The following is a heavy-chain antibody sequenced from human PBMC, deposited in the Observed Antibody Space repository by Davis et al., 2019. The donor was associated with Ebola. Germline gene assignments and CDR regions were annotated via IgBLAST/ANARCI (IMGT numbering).Heavy chain of an antibody. J-gene: IGHJ3*02. D-gene: IGHD5-24*01. CDR3: ARGWLRTGLDI. CDR1: GDSVSGKRGA. V-gene: IGHV6-1*01. Sequence: HSQTLSLTCAISGDSVSGKRGAWNWIRQSPSRGLEWLGRTYYTSEWYNHYAASVKSRATINADTSKNQLSLQLNSVTSEDTAVYYCARGWLRTGLDIWGQGTMVIVSS. CDR2: TYYTSEWYN.